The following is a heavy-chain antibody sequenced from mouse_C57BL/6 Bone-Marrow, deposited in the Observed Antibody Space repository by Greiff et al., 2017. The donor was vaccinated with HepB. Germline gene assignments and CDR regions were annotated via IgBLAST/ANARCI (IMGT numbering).Heavy chain of an antibody. Sequence: VHLVESGPGLVAPSQSLSITCTVSGFSLTSYAISWVRQPPGKGLEWLGVIWTGGGTNYNSALKSRLSISKDNSKSQVFLKMNSLQTDDTARYYCARKDYYDYDTRDYYAMDYWGQGTSVTVSS. CDR3: ARKDYYDYDTRDYYAMDY. CDR2: IWTGGGT. CDR1: GFSLTSYA. D-gene: IGHD2-4*01. V-gene: IGHV2-9-1*01. J-gene: IGHJ4*01.